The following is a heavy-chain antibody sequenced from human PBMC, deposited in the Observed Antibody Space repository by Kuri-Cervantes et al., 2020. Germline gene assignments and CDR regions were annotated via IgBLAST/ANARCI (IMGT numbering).Heavy chain of an antibody. D-gene: IGHD6-19*01. CDR2: MNPNSGNT. Sequence: ASVKVSCKASGYTFTSYDINWVRQATGQGLEWMGWMNPNSGNTGYAQKFQGRVTMTRNTSINTAYMELSSLRSEDTAVYYCARRSVAGTGFDYWGQGTLVTVSS. V-gene: IGHV1-8*01. CDR3: ARRSVAGTGFDY. J-gene: IGHJ4*02. CDR1: GYTFTSYD.